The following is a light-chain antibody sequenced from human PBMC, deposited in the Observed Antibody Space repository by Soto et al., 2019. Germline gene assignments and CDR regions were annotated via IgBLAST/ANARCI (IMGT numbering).Light chain of an antibody. CDR2: GAS. V-gene: IGKV3-15*01. CDR3: QHYNSYSEA. J-gene: IGKJ1*01. CDR1: QSISSD. Sequence: EIVMTQSPATLSVSPGERATLSCRASQSISSDVAWYQQKPGQAPRLLIYGASTTATGIPARFSGSGSGTEFTLTISSLQSDDFATYYCQHYNSYSEAFGQGTKVDIK.